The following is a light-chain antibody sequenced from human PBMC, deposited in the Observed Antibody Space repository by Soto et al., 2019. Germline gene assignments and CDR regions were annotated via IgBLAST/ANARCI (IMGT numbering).Light chain of an antibody. V-gene: IGKV3-20*01. CDR3: QQYGSSPWT. J-gene: IGKJ1*01. CDR1: QSVSSSY. CDR2: GAS. Sequence: EIVLTQPPGTLSLSPGERATLPCRASQSVSSSYLAWYQQKPGQAPRLLIYGASSRATGIPDRFSGSGSGTDFTLTISRLEPEDFAVYYCQQYGSSPWTFGQGTKVDIK.